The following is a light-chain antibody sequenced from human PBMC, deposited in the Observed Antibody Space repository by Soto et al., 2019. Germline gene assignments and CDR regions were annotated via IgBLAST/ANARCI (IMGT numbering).Light chain of an antibody. CDR3: QPYGISSWT. Sequence: EIVLTQSPGTLSLSPGERATLSCRASQSVTGSYVAWYQQKPGQAPRLVIEGTYNRSTGIPDRFSVSGSGTDFTLTISSPEPDDFAVYYCQPYGISSWTCGQGTKVEIK. V-gene: IGKV3-20*01. J-gene: IGKJ1*01. CDR1: QSVTGSY. CDR2: GTY.